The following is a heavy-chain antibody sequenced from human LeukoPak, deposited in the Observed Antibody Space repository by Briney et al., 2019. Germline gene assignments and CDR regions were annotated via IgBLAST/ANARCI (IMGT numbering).Heavy chain of an antibody. V-gene: IGHV3-30*02. D-gene: IGHD3-22*01. Sequence: GGSLRLSCAASGFTFSSYGMHWVRQAPGKGLEWVAFIRYDGSNKNYADSVKGRFTISRDNSKNTLYLQMNSLRAEDTAVYYCAREIFDSSGYRAPDYWGQGTLVTVSS. CDR1: GFTFSSYG. J-gene: IGHJ4*02. CDR3: AREIFDSSGYRAPDY. CDR2: IRYDGSNK.